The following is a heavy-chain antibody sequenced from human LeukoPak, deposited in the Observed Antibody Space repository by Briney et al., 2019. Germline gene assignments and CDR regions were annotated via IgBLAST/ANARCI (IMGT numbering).Heavy chain of an antibody. CDR3: AKSHYGDYEYFDY. CDR1: GFTFSSYA. D-gene: IGHD4-17*01. J-gene: IGHJ4*02. Sequence: GGSLRLSCAASGFTFSSYAMSWVRQAPGKGLEWVSAISGSGGSTYYADSVKGWFTISRDKSKNTLYLQMNSLRAEDTAVYYCAKSHYGDYEYFDYWGQGTLVTVSS. V-gene: IGHV3-23*01. CDR2: ISGSGGST.